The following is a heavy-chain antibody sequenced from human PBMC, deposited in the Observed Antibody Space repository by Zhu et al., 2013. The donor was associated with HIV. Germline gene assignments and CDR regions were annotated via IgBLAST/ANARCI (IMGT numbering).Heavy chain of an antibody. Sequence: QVQLQQWGAGLLKPSETLSLTCAVYGGSFSGYYWSWIRQPPGKGLEWIGEINHSGSTNYNPSLKSRVTISVDTSKNHFSLRLSSVTAADTAVYYCARGRRWSYYDSSGYYPDAFDIWGQGTMVTVSS. CDR1: GGSFSGYY. CDR3: ARGRRWSYYDSSGYYPDAFDI. J-gene: IGHJ3*02. V-gene: IGHV4-34*01. D-gene: IGHD3-22*01. CDR2: INHSGST.